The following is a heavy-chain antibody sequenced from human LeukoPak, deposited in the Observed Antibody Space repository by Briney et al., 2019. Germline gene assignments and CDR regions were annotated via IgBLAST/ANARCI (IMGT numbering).Heavy chain of an antibody. CDR1: GGSFSGYY. D-gene: IGHD2-2*01. CDR3: ARGRRNIVVVPAARVARGYFDY. V-gene: IGHV4-34*01. Sequence: SETLSLTCAVYGGSFSGYYWSWIRQPPGKGLGWIGEINHSGSTNYNPSLKSRVTISVDTSKNQFSLKLSSVTAADTAVYYCARGRRNIVVVPAARVARGYFDYWGQGTLVTVSS. CDR2: INHSGST. J-gene: IGHJ4*02.